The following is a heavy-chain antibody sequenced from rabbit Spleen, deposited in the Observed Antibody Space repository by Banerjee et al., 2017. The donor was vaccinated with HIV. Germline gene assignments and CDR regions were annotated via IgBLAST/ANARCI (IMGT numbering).Heavy chain of an antibody. V-gene: IGHV1S45*01. CDR2: IYTGDGTT. CDR1: GFSFGDRDV. J-gene: IGHJ4*01. CDR3: ARDQYIDGDAGYAWTGGNL. D-gene: IGHD6-1*01. Sequence: QEQLVESGGGLVQPTGSLTLTCKASGFSFGDRDVMCWVRQAPGKGLEWIGCIYTGDGTTYYASWVNGRFTFSKTSSTTVTLQMTTLTAADTATYFCARDQYIDGDAGYAWTGGNLWGPGTLVTVS.